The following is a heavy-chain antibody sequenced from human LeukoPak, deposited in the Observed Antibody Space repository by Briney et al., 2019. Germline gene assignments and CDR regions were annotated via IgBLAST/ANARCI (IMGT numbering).Heavy chain of an antibody. V-gene: IGHV3-23*01. CDR1: GFTFSNYA. CDR3: ARRTINNSFDY. J-gene: IGHJ4*02. CDR2: ISGSGGST. D-gene: IGHD4/OR15-4a*01. Sequence: GGSLRLSCAASGFTFSNYAMTWVRQAPGRGLEWVSTISGSGGSTYYADSVKGRFTISRDTASDTVNLQMNSLRAEDTAVYYCARRTINNSFDYWGQGTLVTVSS.